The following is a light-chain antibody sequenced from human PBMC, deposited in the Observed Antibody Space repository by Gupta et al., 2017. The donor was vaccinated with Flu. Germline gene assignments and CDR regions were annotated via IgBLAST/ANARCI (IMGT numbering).Light chain of an antibody. CDR3: QQYNSYSGT. J-gene: IGKJ1*01. V-gene: IGKV1-5*03. CDR1: QSISSW. Sequence: DIQMTQSPSTPSASVGDRVTIPCRASQSISSWLAWYQQKPGKAPKVLIYKASSLQSGVPSRFSGSGSGTEFTLTISSLQPDDFATYYCQQYNSYSGTFGQGTKVEIK. CDR2: KAS.